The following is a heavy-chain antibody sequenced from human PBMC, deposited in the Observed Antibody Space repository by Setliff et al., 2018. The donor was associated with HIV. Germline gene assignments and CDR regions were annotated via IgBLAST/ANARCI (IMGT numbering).Heavy chain of an antibody. V-gene: IGHV1-2*06. CDR2: INPNSGGT. J-gene: IGHJ4*02. CDR3: ARAPIGAYYFDY. CDR1: GGTFSSYA. Sequence: ASVKVSCKASGGTFSSYAISWVRQAPGQGLEWMGRINPNSGGTNYAQRFQGRVTMTRDTSISTAYMELSRLRSDDTAVYYCARAPIGAYYFDYWGQGTLVTVSS. D-gene: IGHD3-10*01.